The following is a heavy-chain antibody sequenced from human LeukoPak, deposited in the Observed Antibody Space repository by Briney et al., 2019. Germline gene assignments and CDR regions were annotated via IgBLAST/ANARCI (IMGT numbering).Heavy chain of an antibody. CDR2: IYYSGST. CDR3: ARGGSGSYYNEPPRPFDY. V-gene: IGHV4-59*01. J-gene: IGHJ4*02. D-gene: IGHD3-10*01. CDR1: GGSISSYY. Sequence: SETLSLTCTVSGGSISSYYWSWIRQPSGKGLEWIGYIYYSGSTNYNPSLKSRVTISVDTSKNQFSLRLSSVTAADTAVYYCARGGSGSYYNEPPRPFDYWGQGTLVTVSS.